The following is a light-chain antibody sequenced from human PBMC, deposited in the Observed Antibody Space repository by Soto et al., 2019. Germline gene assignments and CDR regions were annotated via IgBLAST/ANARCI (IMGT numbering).Light chain of an antibody. CDR1: QSVSGN. V-gene: IGKV3-15*01. Sequence: EIVMTQSPATLSVSPGERATLSCRASQSVSGNLAWYQQKPGQAPRLLIYGASTGAPGIPARFSGSGSGTDFTLTISSLQSEDFAVYYCQQYNNWPPTFGQGTKVEIK. J-gene: IGKJ1*01. CDR3: QQYNNWPPT. CDR2: GAS.